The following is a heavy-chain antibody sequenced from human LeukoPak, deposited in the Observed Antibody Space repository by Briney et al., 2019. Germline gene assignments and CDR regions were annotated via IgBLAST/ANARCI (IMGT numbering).Heavy chain of an antibody. CDR3: AKDTTSAYGFDY. V-gene: IGHV3-11*01. Sequence: GGSLRLSCAASGFKFSDYYMTWIRQAPGKGLEWVSYISNSSDSIYYADSVEGRFTISRDNAKNSLYLQMNSLRAEDTAVYYCAKDTTSAYGFDYWGQGTLVTVSS. CDR1: GFKFSDYY. J-gene: IGHJ4*02. CDR2: ISNSSDSI. D-gene: IGHD1-1*01.